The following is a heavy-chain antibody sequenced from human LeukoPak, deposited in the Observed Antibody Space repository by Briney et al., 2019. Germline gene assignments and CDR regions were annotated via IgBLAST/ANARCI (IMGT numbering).Heavy chain of an antibody. CDR1: GGSVSGYY. CDR3: ARDYLPAAMYNWFDP. Sequence: PSETLSLTCTVSGGSVSGYYWTWIRQPPGKGLEWIGYIYYSGSTNYNPSLKSRVTISVDTSKNQFSLKLSSVTAADTAVYYCARDYLPAAMYNWFDPWGQGTLVTVSS. D-gene: IGHD2-2*01. V-gene: IGHV4-59*02. J-gene: IGHJ5*02. CDR2: IYYSGST.